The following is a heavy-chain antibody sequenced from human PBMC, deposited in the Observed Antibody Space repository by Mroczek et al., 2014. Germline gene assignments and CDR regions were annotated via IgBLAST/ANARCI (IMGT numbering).Heavy chain of an antibody. CDR3: ARTGRGSYGQQDYYYYYMDV. D-gene: IGHD5-18*01. Sequence: QVQLQQWGAGLLKPSETLSLTCAVYGGSFSGYYWSWIRQPPGKGLEWIGEINHSGSTNYNPSLKSRVTISVDTSKNQFSLKLSSVTAADTAVYYCARTGRGSYGQQDYYYYYMDVWGKGTTVTVSS. CDR2: INHSGST. J-gene: IGHJ6*03. CDR1: GGSFSGYY. V-gene: IGHV4-34*01.